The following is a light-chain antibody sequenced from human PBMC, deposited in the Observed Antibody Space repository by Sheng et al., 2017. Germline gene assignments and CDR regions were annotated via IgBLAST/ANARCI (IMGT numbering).Light chain of an antibody. CDR2: DDS. V-gene: IGLV3-21*02. CDR3: QVWDSSSDHWV. CDR1: GIGSKN. J-gene: IGLJ3*02. Sequence: SFVLTQPPSVSVAPGQTARITCGGNGIGSKNVHWFQQRPGQAPVLVVYDDSDRPSGIPERFSGSNSGNTATLTISRVEVGDEADYYCQVWDSSSDHWVFGGGTKLTVL.